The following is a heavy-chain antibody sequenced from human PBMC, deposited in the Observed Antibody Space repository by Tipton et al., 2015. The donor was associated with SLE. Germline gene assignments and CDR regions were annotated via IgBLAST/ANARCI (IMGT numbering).Heavy chain of an antibody. CDR3: TSLGDTFGI. Sequence: TLSLTCTVSGGSISSGTHYWSWIRQPAGKGLEWIGHIYTSGSTDYNPSLRSRVTISLDTSKNQFSLKLGSVTAADTAVYYCTSLGDTFGIWGPGTMVSVSS. D-gene: IGHD3-16*01. CDR2: IYTSGST. J-gene: IGHJ3*02. V-gene: IGHV4-61*09. CDR1: GGSISSGTHY.